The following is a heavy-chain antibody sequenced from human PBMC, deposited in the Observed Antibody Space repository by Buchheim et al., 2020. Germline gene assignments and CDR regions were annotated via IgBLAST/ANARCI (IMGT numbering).Heavy chain of an antibody. D-gene: IGHD6-19*01. Sequence: EVQLVESGGGLVQPGGSLRLSCAASGFTFSSYEMNWVRQAPGKGLEWVSYISSSGSTIYYADSVKGRFTISRDNAKNSMYLQMNSLRAEDTAVYYCARGRDSSGGYHYYGMDVWGQGTT. J-gene: IGHJ6*02. CDR2: ISSSGSTI. V-gene: IGHV3-48*03. CDR1: GFTFSSYE. CDR3: ARGRDSSGGYHYYGMDV.